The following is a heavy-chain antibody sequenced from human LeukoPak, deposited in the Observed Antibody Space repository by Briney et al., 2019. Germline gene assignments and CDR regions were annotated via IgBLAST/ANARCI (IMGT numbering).Heavy chain of an antibody. CDR1: GLTFSDAW. CDR3: AKRGVVIRVILVGFYKEAYYFDS. D-gene: IGHD3-22*01. V-gene: IGHV3-15*01. CDR2: LKSKTDGGTA. Sequence: GGSLRLSCTASGLTFSDAWMYWVRQAPGKGLEWVGRLKSKTDGGTADYSASVTGRFTISREDSKNTLYLQMKSLRAEDTAVYFCAKRGVVIRVILVGFYKEAYYFDSWGQGALVTVSS. J-gene: IGHJ4*02.